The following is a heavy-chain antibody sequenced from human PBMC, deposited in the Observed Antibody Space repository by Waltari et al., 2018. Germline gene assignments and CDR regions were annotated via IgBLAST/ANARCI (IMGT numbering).Heavy chain of an antibody. J-gene: IGHJ4*02. Sequence: EVQLVESGGGLVQPGGSLRLSCAASGFPFSSSWMSWVRQAPGKGLEWVANIKQDGSEKYYVDSVKGRFTISRDNAKNSLYLQMNSLRAEDTAVYYCARDETVFDYWGQGTLVTVSS. CDR3: ARDETVFDY. CDR2: IKQDGSEK. D-gene: IGHD1-1*01. V-gene: IGHV3-7*01. CDR1: GFPFSSSW.